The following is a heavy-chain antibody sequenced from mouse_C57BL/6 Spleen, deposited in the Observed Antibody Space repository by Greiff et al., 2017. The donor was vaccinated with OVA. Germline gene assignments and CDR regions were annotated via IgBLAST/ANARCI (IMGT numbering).Heavy chain of an antibody. D-gene: IGHD1-1*01. CDR2: IHPNSGST. CDR3: ARWGTVVATRYFDY. J-gene: IGHJ2*01. Sequence: QVQLQQPGAELVKPGASVKLSCKASGYTFTSYWMHWVKQRPGQGLEWIGMIHPNSGSTNYNEKFKSKATLTVDKSSSTAYMQLSSLTSEDSAVYYCARWGTVVATRYFDYWGQGTTLTVSS. CDR1: GYTFTSYW. V-gene: IGHV1-64*01.